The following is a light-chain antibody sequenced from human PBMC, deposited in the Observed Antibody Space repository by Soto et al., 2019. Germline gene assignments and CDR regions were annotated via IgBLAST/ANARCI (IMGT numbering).Light chain of an antibody. CDR2: GAS. V-gene: IGKV3-15*01. Sequence: EIVMTQSPATLSVSPGERTTLSCRASHSVSSNLAWYQQKPGQAPRLLIYGASTRATGIPAWFSGSGSGTEFTLTISSLQSEDFAVYYCQQYNNWPPYTFGQGTKLEIK. CDR1: HSVSSN. J-gene: IGKJ2*01. CDR3: QQYNNWPPYT.